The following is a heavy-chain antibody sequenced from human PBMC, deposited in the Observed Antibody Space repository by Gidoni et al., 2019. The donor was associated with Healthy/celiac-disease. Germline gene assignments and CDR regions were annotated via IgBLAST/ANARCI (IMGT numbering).Heavy chain of an antibody. J-gene: IGHJ4*02. V-gene: IGHV1-69*01. CDR1: GGTFSSYA. Sequence: QVPPVQSGAEVKQPGTSVQVSCKTSGGTFSSYATSWVRQAPGPGLELMGWSIHIFGTANYAQQFHGRVTITADESTSTAYMELISLGSEDTAVYYCARVDCGGGSCYPYYFDYWGQGTLVTVSS. CDR2: SIHIFGTA. D-gene: IGHD2-15*01. CDR3: ARVDCGGGSCYPYYFDY.